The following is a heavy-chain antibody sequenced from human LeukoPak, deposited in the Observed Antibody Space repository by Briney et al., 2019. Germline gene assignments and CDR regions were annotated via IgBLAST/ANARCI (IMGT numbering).Heavy chain of an antibody. V-gene: IGHV3-74*01. D-gene: IGHD3-22*01. Sequence: GGSLRLSCAASGFTFSRYWMHWVRHAPGKGLAWVSQINTDGRATTYADSVKGRFTISRDSAKNTLFLQMNSLRAEDTAMYYCVRSAFYDGSGYYHDYWGQGTLVTVSS. CDR1: GFTFSRYW. CDR3: VRSAFYDGSGYYHDY. J-gene: IGHJ4*02. CDR2: INTDGRAT.